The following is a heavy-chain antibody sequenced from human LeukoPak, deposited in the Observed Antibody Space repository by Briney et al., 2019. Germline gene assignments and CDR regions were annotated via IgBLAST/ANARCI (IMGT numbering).Heavy chain of an antibody. CDR2: ISGSGGST. Sequence: PGGSLRLSCAASGFTFSNYAMNWVRQAPGKGLEWVSAISGSGGSTYYADSVKGRFTISRDNSKNTLYLQMNSLRAEDTAVYYCAKVRGGDFNPGYYFDYWGQGTLVTVSS. CDR1: GFTFSNYA. J-gene: IGHJ4*02. D-gene: IGHD2-21*02. V-gene: IGHV3-23*01. CDR3: AKVRGGDFNPGYYFDY.